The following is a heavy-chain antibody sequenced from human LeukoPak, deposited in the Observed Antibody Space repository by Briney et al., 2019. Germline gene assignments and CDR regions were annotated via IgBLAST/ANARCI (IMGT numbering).Heavy chain of an antibody. Sequence: GASVKVSCKVSGYTLTELSMHWVRQAPGKGLEWMGGFDPEDGETIYAQKFQGRVTMTEDTSTDTAYMELSSLRSDDTAVYFCARAVAGYSWVYYFDYWGQGTLVTVSS. CDR3: ARAVAGYSWVYYFDY. CDR2: FDPEDGET. CDR1: GYTLTELS. D-gene: IGHD5-24*01. V-gene: IGHV1-24*01. J-gene: IGHJ4*02.